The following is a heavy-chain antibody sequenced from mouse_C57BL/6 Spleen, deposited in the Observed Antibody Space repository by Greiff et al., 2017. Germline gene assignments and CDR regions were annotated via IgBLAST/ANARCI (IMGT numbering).Heavy chain of an antibody. Sequence: QVQLQQPGAELVKPGASVKLSCKASGYTFTSYWMQWVKQRPGQGLEWIGEIDPSDGYTNYNQKFKGKATLTEDTSSSTAYMQLSSLTSEDSAVYYCARRDYGDDFDYGGKGTTLTVSS. V-gene: IGHV1-50*01. CDR1: GYTFTSYW. CDR3: ARRDYGDDFDY. D-gene: IGHD2-13*01. CDR2: IDPSDGYT. J-gene: IGHJ2*01.